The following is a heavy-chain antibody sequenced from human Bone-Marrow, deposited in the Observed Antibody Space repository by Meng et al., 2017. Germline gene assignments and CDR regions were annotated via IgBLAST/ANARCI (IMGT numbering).Heavy chain of an antibody. V-gene: IGHV3-7*01. Sequence: GGSLRLSCAASGFTFSSFWMSWVRQAPGKGLEWVANIKEDGSEEYYVDSVKGRFTISRDNSKNTLYLQMNSLRAEDTAVYYCARGGIAAAGTGDYYYGMDVWGQGTTVTVSS. J-gene: IGHJ6*02. D-gene: IGHD6-13*01. CDR1: GFTFSSFW. CDR3: ARGGIAAAGTGDYYYGMDV. CDR2: IKEDGSEE.